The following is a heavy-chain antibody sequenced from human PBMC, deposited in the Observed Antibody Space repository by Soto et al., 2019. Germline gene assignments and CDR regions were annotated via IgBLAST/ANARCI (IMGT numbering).Heavy chain of an antibody. CDR1: CGSFSGYY. D-gene: IGHD1-26*01. CDR3: ARGRALNGGRRNWFEP. J-gene: IGHJ5*02. Sequence: SETLSLTCAVYCGSFSGYYWSWIRQPPGKVLEWIGEINHSGSTNYNPSLKSRVTISVDTSKNQFSLKLSSVTAADTAVYYCARGRALNGGRRNWFEPWGQGTLVTVSS. CDR2: INHSGST. V-gene: IGHV4-34*01.